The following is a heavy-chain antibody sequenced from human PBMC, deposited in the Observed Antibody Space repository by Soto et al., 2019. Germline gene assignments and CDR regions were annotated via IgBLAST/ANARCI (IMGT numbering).Heavy chain of an antibody. D-gene: IGHD3-16*01. CDR3: ARFPFRGVRSFDY. Sequence: SETLSLTCTVSGGSISSGGYYWSWIRQHPGKGLEWIGYIYYGGSTYYNPSLKSRVTISVDTSKNQFSLKLSSVTAADTAVYYCARFPFRGVRSFDYWGQGTLVTVSS. CDR2: IYYGGST. J-gene: IGHJ4*02. CDR1: GGSISSGGYY. V-gene: IGHV4-31*03.